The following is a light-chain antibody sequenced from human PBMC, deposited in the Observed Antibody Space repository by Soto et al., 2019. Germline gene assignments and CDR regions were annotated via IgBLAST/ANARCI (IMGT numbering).Light chain of an antibody. Sequence: EIVMTQSPATLSVSPGERATLSCRASQSVTSNLAWYQQKPGRAPRLLIYGSSTRATGIPARFSGSGSGTEFTLTISSLQSEDFALYYCQHYFNWPYTFGQGTKLEIK. J-gene: IGKJ2*01. CDR1: QSVTSN. CDR3: QHYFNWPYT. CDR2: GSS. V-gene: IGKV3-15*01.